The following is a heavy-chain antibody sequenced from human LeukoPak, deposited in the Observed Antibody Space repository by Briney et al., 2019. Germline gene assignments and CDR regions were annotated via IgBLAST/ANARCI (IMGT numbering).Heavy chain of an antibody. CDR2: IYGGGSDT. V-gene: IGHV5-51*01. CDR1: GYIFTSYW. D-gene: IGHD3-9*01. CDR3: ARLEILTGSPRN. Sequence: GESLKISCQGSGYIFTSYWIGWVRQMPGKGLEWMGIIYGGGSDTRYSPSFQGQVTISADKSITTAYLQWSSLEASDTAIYYCARLEILTGSPRNWGQGTLVTVSS. J-gene: IGHJ4*02.